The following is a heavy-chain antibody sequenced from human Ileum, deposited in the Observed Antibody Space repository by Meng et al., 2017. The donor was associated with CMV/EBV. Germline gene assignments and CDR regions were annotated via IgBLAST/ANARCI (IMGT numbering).Heavy chain of an antibody. V-gene: IGHV2-5*02. D-gene: IGHD1-26*01. CDR1: EFSPSTCDEG. CDR2: IYRGDDK. CDR3: VHFVGGYYPSRPDY. Sequence: HTTLNESCPTLVNTKHPSALPCVFSEFSPSTCDEGVGWIRQPPGTALEWLALIYRGDDKRYSPSLNSRLTIAKDTSKNEVVLTLTNMGPIDTGTYYCVHFVGGYYPSRPDYWGQGTLVTVSS. J-gene: IGHJ4*02.